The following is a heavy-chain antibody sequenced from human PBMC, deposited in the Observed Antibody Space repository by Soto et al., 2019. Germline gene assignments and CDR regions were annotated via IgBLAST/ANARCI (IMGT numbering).Heavy chain of an antibody. V-gene: IGHV3-74*01. D-gene: IGHD3-10*01. Sequence: GGSLRLSCAASGFTFISYSMNWVRQAPGKGLEWVSRINSDGSSTYYADSVKGRFTISRDNAKNTLYLQMNSLRAEDTAVYYCARDFGYWGQGTLVTVSS. CDR1: GFTFISYS. CDR3: ARDFGY. J-gene: IGHJ4*02. CDR2: INSDGSST.